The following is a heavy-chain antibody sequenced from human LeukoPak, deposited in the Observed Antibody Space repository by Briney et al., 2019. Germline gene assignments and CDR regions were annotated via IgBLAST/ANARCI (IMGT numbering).Heavy chain of an antibody. V-gene: IGHV3-48*02. CDR3: ARDKHDSSGYYTLTFFDH. CDR1: AFSFSAYS. D-gene: IGHD3-22*01. CDR2: ISSSSRTT. Sequence: RGGSLRLSCAASAFSFSAYSMNWVRQAPGKGLEWVSYISSSSRTTYYADSVNGRFTSSRDNAKNSLYLQMYSLRDEDTAVYYCARDKHDSSGYYTLTFFDHWGQGTFGTVSS. J-gene: IGHJ4*02.